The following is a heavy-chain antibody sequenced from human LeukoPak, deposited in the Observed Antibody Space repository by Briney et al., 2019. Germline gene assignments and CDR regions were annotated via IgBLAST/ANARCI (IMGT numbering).Heavy chain of an antibody. V-gene: IGHV3-33*01. CDR2: IWFDGSSK. CDR3: ARTNLALDY. CDR1: GFSFSNYG. J-gene: IGHJ4*02. Sequence: GGSLRLSCAASGFSFSNYGMDWVRQAPGKGLEWVAVIWFDGSSKYYSDSVKGRFTISRDNSKNTLHLQMNSLRAEDTAVYYCARTNLALDYWGQGTLVTVSS.